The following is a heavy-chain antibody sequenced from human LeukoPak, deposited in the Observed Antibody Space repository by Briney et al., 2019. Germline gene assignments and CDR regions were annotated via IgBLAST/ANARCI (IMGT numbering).Heavy chain of an antibody. CDR1: GQSLTGYF. CDR3: ARLGLHGSGTYYFFDY. V-gene: IGHV1-2*06. CDR2: IDPNTGDT. Sequence: ASVKVSCKASGQSLTGYFIHLVRQAPGQGLEWVGRIDPNTGDTIYAQNFQGRVTVTSATSISTAYMELSRLTSDDTAVYFCARLGLHGSGTYYFFDYWGQGTLVTVSS. J-gene: IGHJ4*02. D-gene: IGHD3-10*01.